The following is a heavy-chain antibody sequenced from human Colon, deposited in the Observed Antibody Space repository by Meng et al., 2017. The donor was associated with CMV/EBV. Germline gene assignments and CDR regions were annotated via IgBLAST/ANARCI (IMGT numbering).Heavy chain of an antibody. CDR2: ISYDGSNI. CDR3: ARDAVVETPTRSRVGYFDY. J-gene: IGHJ4*02. D-gene: IGHD2-15*01. Sequence: SCSASGFTFSHYAMHWVRQAPGKGLEWVALISYDGSNILYADSVEGRFTISRDNSKDTLFLQMNSLKAEDTAVYSCARDAVVETPTRSRVGYFDYWGQGTLVTVSS. CDR1: GFTFSHYA. V-gene: IGHV3-30*04.